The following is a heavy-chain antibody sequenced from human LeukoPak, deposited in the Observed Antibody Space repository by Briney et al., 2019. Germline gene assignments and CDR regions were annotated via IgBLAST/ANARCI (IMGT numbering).Heavy chain of an antibody. CDR2: IYYSGSP. CDR3: ARVEDSSSWDFRY. D-gene: IGHD6-13*01. CDR1: GGSLSSYY. Sequence: SETLSLTCTVSGGSLSSYYWSWIRQPPGKGLEWIGNIYYSGSPNYHPSLKSRVPISVDTSKNQFSLTLSSVTAADTAVDYCARVEDSSSWDFRYWGQGTLVTVSS. J-gene: IGHJ4*02. V-gene: IGHV4-59*01.